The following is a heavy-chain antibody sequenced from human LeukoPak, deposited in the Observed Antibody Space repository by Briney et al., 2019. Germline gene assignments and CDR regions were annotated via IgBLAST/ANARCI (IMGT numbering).Heavy chain of an antibody. Sequence: GSLRLSCAASGFTFSSYAMSWVRQAPGKGLEWVSAISGSGGSTYYADSVKGRFTISRDNSKNTLYLQMNSLRAEDTAVYYCAKDLTGSQRGRYFDYWGQGTLVTVSS. CDR3: AKDLTGSQRGRYFDY. V-gene: IGHV3-23*01. CDR2: ISGSGGST. J-gene: IGHJ4*02. CDR1: GFTFSSYA. D-gene: IGHD7-27*01.